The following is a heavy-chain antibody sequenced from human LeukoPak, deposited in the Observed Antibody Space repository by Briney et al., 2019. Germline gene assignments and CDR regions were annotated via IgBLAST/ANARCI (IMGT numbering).Heavy chain of an antibody. J-gene: IGHJ4*02. D-gene: IGHD5-18*01. V-gene: IGHV4-59*01. Sequence: SETLSLTCTVSGGSISSYYWSWIRQPPGKGLEWIGYIYYSGSTNYNPSLKSRVTISVDTSKNQFSLKLSSVTAADTAVYYCARDCDTYGYGGYFXXWGQGTLVT. CDR1: GGSISSYY. CDR3: ARDCDTYGYGGYFXX. CDR2: IYYSGST.